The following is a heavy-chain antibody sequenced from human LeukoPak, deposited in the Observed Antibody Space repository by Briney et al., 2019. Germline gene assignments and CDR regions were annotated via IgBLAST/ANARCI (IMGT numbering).Heavy chain of an antibody. V-gene: IGHV1-46*01. Sequence: ASVKVSCKASGYTFTSYYMHWVRQAPGQGLEWMGIINPSGGSTSYAQKFQGRVTMTRDTSTSTVYMELSSLRSEDTAVYYCARSRYYDFWSGYYYAFDYWGQGTLVTVSS. CDR3: ARSRYYDFWSGYYYAFDY. CDR1: GYTFTSYY. D-gene: IGHD3-3*01. CDR2: INPSGGST. J-gene: IGHJ4*02.